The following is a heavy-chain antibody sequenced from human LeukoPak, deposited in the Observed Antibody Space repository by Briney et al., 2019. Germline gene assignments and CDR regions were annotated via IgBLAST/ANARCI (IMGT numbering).Heavy chain of an antibody. CDR1: GFTVSSNY. Sequence: GGSLRLSCAASGFTVSSNYMSWVRQAPGKGLEWVSVISNSGDTTYYADSVKGRFTISRDNSKNTLALQMNSLRAEDTAVYYCATNWNFDYWGQGALVTVSS. J-gene: IGHJ4*02. V-gene: IGHV3-53*01. CDR2: ISNSGDTT. D-gene: IGHD1-1*01. CDR3: ATNWNFDY.